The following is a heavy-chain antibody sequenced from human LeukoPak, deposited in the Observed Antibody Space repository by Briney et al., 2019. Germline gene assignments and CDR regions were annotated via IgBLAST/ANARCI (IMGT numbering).Heavy chain of an antibody. J-gene: IGHJ4*02. CDR2: INWNGNNV. V-gene: IGHV3-9*01. CDR3: ASGTIVGARGADN. CDR1: GFIFDDYA. D-gene: IGHD1-26*01. Sequence: GGSLRLSCAASGFIFDDYAMHWVRQTPGKGLEWVSGINWNGNNVGYADSVKGRFTISRDNANNLLYLQMNSLRAEDTAVYYCASGTIVGARGADNWGQGTLVTVSS.